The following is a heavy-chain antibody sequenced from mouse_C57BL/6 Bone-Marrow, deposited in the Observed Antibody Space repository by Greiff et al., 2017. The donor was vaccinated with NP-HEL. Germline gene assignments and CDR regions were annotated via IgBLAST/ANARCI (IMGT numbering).Heavy chain of an antibody. J-gene: IGHJ1*03. Sequence: QVHVKQPGAELVRPGSSVKLSCKASGYTFTSYWMDWVKQRPGQGLEWIGNIYPSDSETHYNQKFKDKATLTVDKSSSTAYMQLSSLTSEDSAVYYCARAGHNWYFDVWGTGTTVTVSS. V-gene: IGHV1-61*01. CDR3: ARAGHNWYFDV. CDR2: IYPSDSET. CDR1: GYTFTSYW.